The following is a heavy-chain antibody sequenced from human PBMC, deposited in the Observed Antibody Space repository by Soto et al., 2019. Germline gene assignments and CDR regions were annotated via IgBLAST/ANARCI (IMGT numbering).Heavy chain of an antibody. J-gene: IGHJ4*02. V-gene: IGHV4-61*01. D-gene: IGHD6-19*01. CDR2: IFYNGTA. CDR1: GGAVISGSFH. CDR3: ARIGGWYDIDF. Sequence: SETLCPTCSVSGGAVISGSFHWIWIRQPPGKGLQFIGSIFYNGTANYSPSLKNRVSISIDTSQSQFFLQLISVAAADTAVYYCARIGGWYDIDFWGQGSLVTVSS.